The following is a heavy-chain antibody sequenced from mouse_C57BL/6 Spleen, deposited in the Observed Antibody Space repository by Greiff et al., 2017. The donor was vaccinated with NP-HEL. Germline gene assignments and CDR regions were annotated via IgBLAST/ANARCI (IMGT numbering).Heavy chain of an antibody. CDR3: AIEDYYGSSRFAY. Sequence: VQLQQSGPELVKPGASVKMSCKASGYTFTDYNMHWVKQSHGKSLEWIGYINPNNGGTSYNQKFKGKATLTVNKSSSTAYMELRSLTSEDSAVYYCAIEDYYGSSRFAYWGQGTLVTVSA. D-gene: IGHD1-1*01. CDR2: INPNNGGT. CDR1: GYTFTDYN. V-gene: IGHV1-22*01. J-gene: IGHJ3*01.